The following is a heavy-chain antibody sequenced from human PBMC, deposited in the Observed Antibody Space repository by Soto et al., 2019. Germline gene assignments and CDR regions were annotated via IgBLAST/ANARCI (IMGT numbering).Heavy chain of an antibody. CDR3: SIPPPRDVDGPDY. Sequence: NPSGTLSLTCTVSGGSISGIPYHWVWIRQPPGKGLEWIGSIGDDGRVYYNPSLTGRATLFVDTSKNRFSLNLNSVTAADTAVYYCSIPPPRDVDGPDYWVHGILVTGSA. CDR2: IGDDGRV. CDR1: GGSISGIPYH. V-gene: IGHV4-39*02. J-gene: IGHJ4*01. D-gene: IGHD3-10*02.